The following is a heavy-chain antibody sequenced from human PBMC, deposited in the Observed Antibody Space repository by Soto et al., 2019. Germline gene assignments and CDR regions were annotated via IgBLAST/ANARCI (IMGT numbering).Heavy chain of an antibody. CDR3: ARVMGNYYYDSSGLDY. D-gene: IGHD3-22*01. CDR2: IIPIFGTA. Sequence: SVKVSCKASGGTFSSYAISWVGQAPGQGLEWMGGIIPIFGTANYAQKFQGRVTITADESTSTAYMELSSLRSEDTAVYYCARVMGNYYYDSSGLDYWGQGTLVTVS. V-gene: IGHV1-69*13. J-gene: IGHJ4*02. CDR1: GGTFSSYA.